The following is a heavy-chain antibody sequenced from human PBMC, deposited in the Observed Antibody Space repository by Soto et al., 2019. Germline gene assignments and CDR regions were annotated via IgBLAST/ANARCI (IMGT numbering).Heavy chain of an antibody. CDR1: GGSISSYS. V-gene: IGHV4-59*01. CDR3: ARLMVRGVIFAGWFEP. CDR2: IYYSGSA. J-gene: IGHJ5*02. Sequence: QVQLQESGPGLVKPSETLSLTCIVSGGSISSYSWSWIRQPPRKGLEWIGYIYYSGSANYSPSLKSRATMSADKSKNQFSLNLSSVTAADTAVYYCARLMVRGVIFAGWFEPWGKGTLVTVSS. D-gene: IGHD3-10*01.